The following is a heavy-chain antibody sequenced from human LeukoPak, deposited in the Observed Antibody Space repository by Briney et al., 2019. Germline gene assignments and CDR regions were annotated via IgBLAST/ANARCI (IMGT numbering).Heavy chain of an antibody. CDR1: GFTFSSYG. V-gene: IGHV3-30*02. CDR3: ARESRPPALQDITAAGFLDY. Sequence: PGGSLRLSCAASGFTFSSYGMHWVRQAPGKGLEWVAFIRYDGSNKYYADSVKGRFTISRDNAKNSLYLQMNSLRAEDTAVYYCARESRPPALQDITAAGFLDYWGQGTLVTVSS. CDR2: IRYDGSNK. J-gene: IGHJ4*02. D-gene: IGHD6-13*01.